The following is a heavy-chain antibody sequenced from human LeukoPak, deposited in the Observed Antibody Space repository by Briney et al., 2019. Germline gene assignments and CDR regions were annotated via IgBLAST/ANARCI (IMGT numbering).Heavy chain of an antibody. D-gene: IGHD4-17*01. CDR3: ARERYGDYVFGYYYYYMDV. V-gene: IGHV4-61*10. CDR1: GDSISSGDYY. Sequence: PSETLSLTCTVSGDSISSGDYYWSWIRQPAGKGLEWIGYIYYSGSTNYNPSLKSRVTISVDTSKNQFSLKLSSVTAADTAVYYCARERYGDYVFGYYYYYMDVWGKGTTVTVSS. CDR2: IYYSGST. J-gene: IGHJ6*03.